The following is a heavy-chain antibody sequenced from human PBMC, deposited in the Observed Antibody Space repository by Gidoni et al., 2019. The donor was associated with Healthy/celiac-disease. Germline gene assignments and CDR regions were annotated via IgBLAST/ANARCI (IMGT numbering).Heavy chain of an antibody. CDR1: GGTFRSSD. V-gene: IGHV1-69*01. J-gene: IGHJ5*02. CDR2: IIPIFGTA. CDR3: AGDPSPRAYSSSWYWWFDP. Sequence: QVPMVLSGAEVKKPGSSVKVSCKASGGTFRSSDISWVRQAPGQGLGWMGGIIPIFGTANYAQKFQGRVTITADESTSTAYVELNSLRSEDTAVYYCAGDPSPRAYSSSWYWWFDPWGQGTLVTVSS. D-gene: IGHD6-13*01.